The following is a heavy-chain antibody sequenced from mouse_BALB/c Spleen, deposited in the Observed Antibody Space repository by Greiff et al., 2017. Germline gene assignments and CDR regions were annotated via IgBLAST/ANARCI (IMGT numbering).Heavy chain of an antibody. V-gene: IGHV5-9-4*01. CDR3: AREGLRRDWFAY. CDR1: GFTFSSYA. Sequence: EVKLVESGGGLVKPGGSLKLSCAASGFTFSSYAMSWVRQSPEKRLEWVAEISSGGSYTYYPDTVTGRFTISRDNAKNTLYLEMSSLRSEDTAMYYCAREGLRRDWFAYWGQGTLVTVSA. CDR2: ISSGGSYT. J-gene: IGHJ3*01. D-gene: IGHD2-4*01.